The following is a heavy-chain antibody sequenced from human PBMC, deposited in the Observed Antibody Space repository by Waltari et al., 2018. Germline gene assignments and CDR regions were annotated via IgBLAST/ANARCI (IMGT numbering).Heavy chain of an antibody. D-gene: IGHD6-13*01. J-gene: IGHJ4*02. CDR3: AKGQQQLVTTLFDY. Sequence: EVQLLESGGGLVQPGGSLRLSCAASGFTFSSYAMSWVRQAPGKGLEWVSVIYSGGSTYYADSVKGRFTISRDNSKNTLYLQMNSLRAEDTAVYYCAKGQQQLVTTLFDYWGQGTLVTVSS. V-gene: IGHV3-23*03. CDR1: GFTFSSYA. CDR2: IYSGGST.